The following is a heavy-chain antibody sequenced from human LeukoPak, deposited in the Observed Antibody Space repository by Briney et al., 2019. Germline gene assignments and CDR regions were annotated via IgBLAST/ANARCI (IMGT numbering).Heavy chain of an antibody. J-gene: IGHJ4*02. CDR1: GYSISSGYY. CDR2: IYHSGST. V-gene: IGHV4-38-2*02. CDR3: ARERSVVDY. Sequence: PSETLSLTCTVSGYSISSGYYWGWIRQPPGKGLEWIGSIYHSGSTYYNPSLKSRVTISVDTSKNQFSLKLSPVTAADTAVYYCARERSVVDYWGQGTLVTVSS. D-gene: IGHD2-15*01.